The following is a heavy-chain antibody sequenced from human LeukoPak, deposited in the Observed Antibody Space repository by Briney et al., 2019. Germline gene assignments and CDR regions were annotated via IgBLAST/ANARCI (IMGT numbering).Heavy chain of an antibody. J-gene: IGHJ3*02. D-gene: IGHD3-3*01. Sequence: ASVKVSCKASGYTFTGYYMHWVRQAPGQGLEWMGWINPNSGGTNYAQKFQGRVTMTRDTSISTAYMELSRLRSDDTAVYYCAREQYDFWSGYRAFDIWGQGTMVTVSS. CDR2: INPNSGGT. V-gene: IGHV1-2*02. CDR1: GYTFTGYY. CDR3: AREQYDFWSGYRAFDI.